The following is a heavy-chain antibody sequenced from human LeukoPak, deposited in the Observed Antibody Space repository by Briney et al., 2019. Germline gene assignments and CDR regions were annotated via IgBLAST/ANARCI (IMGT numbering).Heavy chain of an antibody. CDR2: IYNSGTT. J-gene: IGHJ4*02. V-gene: IGHV3-53*01. D-gene: IGHD3-10*01. CDR1: GFTVSSTY. CDR3: ARDSSSFPNYFDF. Sequence: HPGGSLRLSCAASGFTVSSTYMSWVRQAPGQGLEWVSLIYNSGTTFYADSVQGRFTISRDNSKNTLYLQMSSLRAEDTAIYYCARDSSSFPNYFDFWGQGTLVTVSS.